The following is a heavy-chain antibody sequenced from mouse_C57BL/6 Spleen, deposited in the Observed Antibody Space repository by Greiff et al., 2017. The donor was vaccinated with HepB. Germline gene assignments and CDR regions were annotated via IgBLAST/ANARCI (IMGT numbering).Heavy chain of an antibody. CDR2: IDPETGGT. CDR3: TRVYSNGWFDY. J-gene: IGHJ3*01. Sequence: QVQLQQSGAELVRPGASVTLSCKASGYTFTDYYMYWVKQTPVHGLEWIGAIDPETGGTAYNQKFKGQAILTADKSSSTANMELRSLTSEDSAVYYSTRVYSNGWFDYWGQGTLLTVSA. V-gene: IGHV1-15*01. CDR1: GYTFTDYY. D-gene: IGHD2-5*01.